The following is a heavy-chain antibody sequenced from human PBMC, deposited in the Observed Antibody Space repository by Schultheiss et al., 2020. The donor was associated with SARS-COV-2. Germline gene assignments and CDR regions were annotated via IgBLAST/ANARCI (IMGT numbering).Heavy chain of an antibody. V-gene: IGHV5-51*01. CDR2: IYPGDSDT. Sequence: GGSLRLSCKGSGYSFISHWIGWVRQMPGKGLEWMGIIYPGDSDTRYSPSFQGQVTISADKSISTAYLQWSSLKASDTAMYYCARGPRFDPWGQGTLVTVSS. J-gene: IGHJ5*02. CDR3: ARGPRFDP. CDR1: GYSFISHW.